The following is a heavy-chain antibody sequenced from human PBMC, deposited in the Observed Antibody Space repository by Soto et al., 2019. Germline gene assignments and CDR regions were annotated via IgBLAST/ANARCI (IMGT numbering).Heavy chain of an antibody. J-gene: IGHJ4*02. D-gene: IGHD6-13*01. Sequence: PGGSLRLSCAASGFTFSDYYMSWIRQAPGKGLEWVSYISSSGSTIYYADSVKGRFTISRDNSKNSLYLQMNSLRAEDTAVFYCAKTRRIAAAGTDYWGQGTLVTVSS. V-gene: IGHV3-11*01. CDR2: ISSSGSTI. CDR3: AKTRRIAAAGTDY. CDR1: GFTFSDYY.